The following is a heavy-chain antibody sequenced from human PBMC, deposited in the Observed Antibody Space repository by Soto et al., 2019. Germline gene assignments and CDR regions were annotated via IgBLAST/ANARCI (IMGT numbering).Heavy chain of an antibody. CDR1: GFTFSSYA. D-gene: IGHD6-19*01. J-gene: IGHJ4*02. CDR3: AKRGAGHYFDY. Sequence: EVQLLESGGGLVQPGGSLRLSCAASGFTFSSYAMSWVRQAPGKGLEWVSVISGSGGSTYYADSVKGRFTISRDNSKNTLYLQMTSLSAEDTAVYYCAKRGAGHYFDYWGQGTLVTVSS. CDR2: ISGSGGST. V-gene: IGHV3-23*01.